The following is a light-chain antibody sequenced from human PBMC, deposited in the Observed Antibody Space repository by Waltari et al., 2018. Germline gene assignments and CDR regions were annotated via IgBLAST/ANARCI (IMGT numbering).Light chain of an antibody. CDR1: QSVLYRSDNKNY. CDR3: QQYYSSPVT. CDR2: WAS. Sequence: DIVMTQSPDSLAVSLGERATINCKSSQSVLYRSDNKNYLGWYQQKPGLPPKLLIYWASTREPGVPDRFSGSGSGTDFPLTISSLQAEDVAVYYCQQYYSSPVTFGQGTRLEIK. J-gene: IGKJ5*01. V-gene: IGKV4-1*01.